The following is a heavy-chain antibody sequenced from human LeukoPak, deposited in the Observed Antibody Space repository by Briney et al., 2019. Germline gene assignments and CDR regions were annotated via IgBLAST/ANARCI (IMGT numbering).Heavy chain of an antibody. V-gene: IGHV3-48*04. J-gene: IGHJ6*03. CDR2: ISSSGSTI. Sequence: GGSLRLSCAASGFTFSNYWMSWVRQPPGKGLEWVSYISSSGSTIYYADSVKGRFTISRDNAKNSLYLQMNSLRAEDTALYYCARTITMIVDGSYMDVWGKGTTVTVSS. CDR1: GFTFSNYW. CDR3: ARTITMIVDGSYMDV. D-gene: IGHD3-22*01.